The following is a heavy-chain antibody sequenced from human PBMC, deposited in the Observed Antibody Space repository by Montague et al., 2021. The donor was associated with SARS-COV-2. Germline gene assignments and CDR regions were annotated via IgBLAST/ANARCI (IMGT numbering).Heavy chain of an antibody. Sequence: SETLSLTCAVYGGSFSGYYWTWIRQPPGKGLEWVGEINDRGSTNYNPSFESRLTMSVGTSKNQFSLRLKSVSAADTAVYYCARGQVTIFGVLIMLPAAGAVDVWGQGTTVTVSS. D-gene: IGHD3-3*01. CDR3: ARGQVTIFGVLIMLPAAGAVDV. CDR2: INDRGST. V-gene: IGHV4-34*01. CDR1: GGSFSGYY. J-gene: IGHJ3*01.